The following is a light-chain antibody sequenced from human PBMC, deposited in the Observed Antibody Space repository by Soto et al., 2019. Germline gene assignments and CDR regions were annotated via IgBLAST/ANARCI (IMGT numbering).Light chain of an antibody. V-gene: IGLV2-14*01. Sequence: QSALTQPASVSGSPGQSITISCTGTRSDVGSYNYVSWYQQHPGKAPKLMIYEVSNRPSGVSDRFSGSKSGNTASLTISGLQAEDEADYYCRSYTISGTVVFGGGTKLTVL. CDR1: RSDVGSYNY. J-gene: IGLJ2*01. CDR3: RSYTISGTVV. CDR2: EVS.